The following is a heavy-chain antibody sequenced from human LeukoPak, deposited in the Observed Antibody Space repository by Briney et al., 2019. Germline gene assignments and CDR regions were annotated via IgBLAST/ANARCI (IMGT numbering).Heavy chain of an antibody. D-gene: IGHD3-3*01. V-gene: IGHV4-39*01. Sequence: SESLSLTCTVSGGSISSSTYYWSWIRQPPGKGLEWIGEINHSGSTNYNPSLKSRVTISVDTSKNQFSLKLSSVTAADTAVYYCARQEITIFGVVKNWLDPWGQGTLVTVSS. J-gene: IGHJ5*02. CDR3: ARQEITIFGVVKNWLDP. CDR2: INHSGST. CDR1: GGSISSSTYY.